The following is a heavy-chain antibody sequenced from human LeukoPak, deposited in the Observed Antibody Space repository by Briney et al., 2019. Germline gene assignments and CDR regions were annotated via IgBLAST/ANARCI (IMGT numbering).Heavy chain of an antibody. D-gene: IGHD3-22*01. Sequence: ASVKVSCKASGYTFTGYHMHWVRQAPGQGLEWMGWINTNNGGTNYAQKFQGRVTMTRDTSISTGYMELSRLTSDDTAVYYCTSNSDTNAYYAFDFWGQGTMVTVSS. CDR2: INTNNGGT. J-gene: IGHJ3*01. V-gene: IGHV1-2*02. CDR3: TSNSDTNAYYAFDF. CDR1: GYTFTGYH.